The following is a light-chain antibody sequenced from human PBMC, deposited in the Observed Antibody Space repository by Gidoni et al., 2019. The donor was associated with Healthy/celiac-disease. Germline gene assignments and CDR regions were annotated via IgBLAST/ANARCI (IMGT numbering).Light chain of an antibody. V-gene: IGKV1-8*01. J-gene: IGKJ1*01. CDR1: QGISSY. CDR2: AAS. Sequence: AIRMTQYPSSFSASTGDRVTITCRACQGISSYLAWYQQKPGKAPKLLIYAASTLQSGVPSRFSGSGSGTDFTLTISCLQSEDFATYYCQQYYSYPQTFGQGTKVEIK. CDR3: QQYYSYPQT.